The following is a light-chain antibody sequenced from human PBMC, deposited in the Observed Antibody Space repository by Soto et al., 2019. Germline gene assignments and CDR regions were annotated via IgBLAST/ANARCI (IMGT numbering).Light chain of an antibody. V-gene: IGKV3-20*01. CDR1: QSVPRNY. CDR2: DAS. CDR3: HHYGFSQDT. Sequence: EIVLTQSPGTLSLSPGQGATLSCRASQSVPRNYLAWYQQKIGQAPRLLIYDASSRATGLPERFSGSGSGTDFTLTISRLEPEDFAVYYCHHYGFSQDTFGQGTKVDIK. J-gene: IGKJ2*01.